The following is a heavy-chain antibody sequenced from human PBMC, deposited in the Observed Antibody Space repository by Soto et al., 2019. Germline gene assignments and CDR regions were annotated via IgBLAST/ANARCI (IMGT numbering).Heavy chain of an antibody. J-gene: IGHJ4*02. V-gene: IGHV3-74*03. CDR3: ATLNRFGSDY. CDR1: GFTFSNFW. CDR2: IYSDGSGP. D-gene: IGHD5-18*01. Sequence: GGSLRLSCAASGFTFSNFWMHWVRQAPGKGLVWVSRIYSDGSGPMYADSVKGRFTISRDNAKSTLYLQMNSLRAEDTAVYYCATLNRFGSDYWGRGTLVTVSS.